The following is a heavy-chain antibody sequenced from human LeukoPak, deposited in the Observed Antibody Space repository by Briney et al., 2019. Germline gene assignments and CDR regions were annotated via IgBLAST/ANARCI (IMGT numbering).Heavy chain of an antibody. V-gene: IGHV4-59*12. D-gene: IGHD6-13*01. CDR3: ARAGIAAAGPYFDY. J-gene: IGHJ4*02. CDR2: IYYSGST. Sequence: SETLSLTCTVSGGSISSYYWSWIRQPPGKGLEWIGYIYYSGSTNYNPSLKSRVTISVDTSKNQFSLKLSSVTAADTAVYYCARAGIAAAGPYFDYWGQGTLVTVSS. CDR1: GGSISSYY.